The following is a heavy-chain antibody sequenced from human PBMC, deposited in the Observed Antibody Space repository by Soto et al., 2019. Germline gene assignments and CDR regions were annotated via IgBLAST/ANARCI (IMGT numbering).Heavy chain of an antibody. J-gene: IGHJ6*02. V-gene: IGHV4-34*08. CDR2: INHSGST. CDR1: GGNFSGYY. D-gene: IGHD1-1*01. Sequence: PSETLCLTCAVYGGNFSGYYWSWIRQHPGKGLEWIGEINHSGSTNYNPSLKSRVTISVDTSKNQFSLKLSSVTAADTAVYYCAWLSQLHYYYYGMDVWGQGTTVTVSS. CDR3: AWLSQLHYYYYGMDV.